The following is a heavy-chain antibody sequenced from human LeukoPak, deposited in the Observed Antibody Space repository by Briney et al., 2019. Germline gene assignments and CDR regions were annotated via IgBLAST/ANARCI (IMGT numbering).Heavy chain of an antibody. D-gene: IGHD5-18*01. V-gene: IGHV3-7*01. CDR2: IKQDGSEN. Sequence: PGESLRLSCAASGFTFTTYWMSWVRQAPGKGLEWVANIKQDGSENYYVDSVKGRFTISRDNAKKSLYLQMKSLRAEDTAVYYCARHLSGVTGYSYGRGIDYWGQGTLVTVSS. J-gene: IGHJ4*02. CDR3: ARHLSGVTGYSYGRGIDY. CDR1: GFTFTTYW.